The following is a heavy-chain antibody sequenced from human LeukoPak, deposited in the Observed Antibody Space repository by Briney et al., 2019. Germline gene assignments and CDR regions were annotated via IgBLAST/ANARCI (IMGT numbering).Heavy chain of an antibody. CDR2: ISGSGTTI. V-gene: IGHV3-11*01. D-gene: IGHD2-8*01. CDR1: GFTFTDYY. J-gene: IGHJ3*02. Sequence: PGGSLRLSCAASGFTFTDYYMGWIRQAPGKGLEWLSYISGSGTTIFYADSVKGRFTISRDNAKNSVDLQMNSLRAADTAVYYCAREMVRDAFDIWGQGTMVTVSS. CDR3: AREMVRDAFDI.